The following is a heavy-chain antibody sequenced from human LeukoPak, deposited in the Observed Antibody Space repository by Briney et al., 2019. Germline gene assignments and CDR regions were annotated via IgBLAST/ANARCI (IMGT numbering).Heavy chain of an antibody. D-gene: IGHD6-13*01. Sequence: ASVKVSCKASGYTFTGYYMHRVRQAPGQGLEWMGWINPNSGGTNYAQKFQGRVTMTRDTSISTAYMELSSLRSEDTAVYYCAREGAGIAAAGDWFDPWGQGTLVTVSS. CDR3: AREGAGIAAAGDWFDP. CDR2: INPNSGGT. V-gene: IGHV1-2*02. CDR1: GYTFTGYY. J-gene: IGHJ5*02.